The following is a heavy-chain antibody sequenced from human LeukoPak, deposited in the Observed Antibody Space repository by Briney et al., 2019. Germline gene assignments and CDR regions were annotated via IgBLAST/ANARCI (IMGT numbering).Heavy chain of an antibody. CDR3: ARGRDSGSYYGYFDY. V-gene: IGHV4-34*01. Sequence: SETLSLTCAVYGGSFSGYYLSWIRQPPGKGLEWIGEINHSGSTNYNPSLKSRVTISVDTSKNQFSLKLSSVTAADTAVYYCARGRDSGSYYGYFDYWGQGTLVTVSS. J-gene: IGHJ4*02. D-gene: IGHD1-26*01. CDR2: INHSGST. CDR1: GGSFSGYY.